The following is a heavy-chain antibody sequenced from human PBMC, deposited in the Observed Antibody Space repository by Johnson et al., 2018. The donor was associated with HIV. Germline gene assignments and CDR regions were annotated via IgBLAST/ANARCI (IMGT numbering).Heavy chain of an antibody. CDR1: GFTFSDYG. V-gene: IGHV3-30*02. CDR3: AKGLVTYYYGLVI. CDR2: IRYDGSNK. D-gene: IGHD3-10*01. Sequence: QVQLVESGGGVVQPGGSLRLSCAASGFTFSDYGMHWVRQAPGKGLEWVAFIRYDGSNKYYADSVKGRLTISRDNSKNTLYLQMNSLRAEDTAVYYCAKGLVTYYYGLVIWGQGTMVTVSS. J-gene: IGHJ3*02.